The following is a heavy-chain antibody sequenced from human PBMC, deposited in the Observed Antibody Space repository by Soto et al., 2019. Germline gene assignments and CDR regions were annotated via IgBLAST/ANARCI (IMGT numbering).Heavy chain of an antibody. CDR2: IRDSGVRT. CDR3: AKFISGDSGYFDY. V-gene: IGHV3-23*01. J-gene: IGHJ4*02. CDR1: GFTFGSYA. Sequence: GGSLRLSCAASGFTFGSYAMSWVRQAPGKGLEWVSSIRDSGVRTHYADSAKGRFTISRDNSKNTMYLQMNSLRAEDTAVYYCAKFISGDSGYFDYWGQGTLVTVSS. D-gene: IGHD1-20*01.